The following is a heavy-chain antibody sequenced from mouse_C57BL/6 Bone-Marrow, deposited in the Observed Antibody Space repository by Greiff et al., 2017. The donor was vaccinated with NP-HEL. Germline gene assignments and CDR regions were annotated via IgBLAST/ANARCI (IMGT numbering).Heavy chain of an antibody. CDR2: ISYDGSN. Sequence: EVQLQESGPGLVKPSQSLSLTCSVTGYSITSGYYWNWIRQFPGNKLEWMGYISYDGSNNYNPSLKNRISITRDTSKNQFFLKLNSVTTEDTATYYCARVGLAWFAYWGQGTLVTVSA. J-gene: IGHJ3*01. CDR3: ARVGLAWFAY. V-gene: IGHV3-6*01. CDR1: GYSITSGYY.